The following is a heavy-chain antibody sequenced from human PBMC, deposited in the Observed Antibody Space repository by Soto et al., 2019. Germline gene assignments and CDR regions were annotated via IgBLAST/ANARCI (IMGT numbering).Heavy chain of an antibody. V-gene: IGHV4-31*03. D-gene: IGHD3-10*01. CDR1: GDSISSGGYY. J-gene: IGHJ3*02. CDR3: ARDGSHYYGSGSFLLDAFDI. Sequence: PSETLSLPCTVSGDSISSGGYYLSWIRQHPGKGLEWIGYIYYSGSTYYNPSLKSRVTISVDTSKNQFSLKLSSVTAADTAVYYCARDGSHYYGSGSFLLDAFDIWGQGTMVT. CDR2: IYYSGST.